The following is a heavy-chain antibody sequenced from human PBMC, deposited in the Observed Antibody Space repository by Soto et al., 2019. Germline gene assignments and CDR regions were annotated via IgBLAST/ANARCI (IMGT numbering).Heavy chain of an antibody. CDR3: AREGLRIVVVPAAKHTIDY. Sequence: ASVKVSCKASGYTFTGYYMHWVRQAPGQGLEWMGWINPNSGGTNYAQKFQGRVTMTRDTSISTAYMELSRLRSDDTAVYYCAREGLRIVVVPAAKHTIDYWGPGPLVTVSS. D-gene: IGHD2-2*01. J-gene: IGHJ4*02. CDR1: GYTFTGYY. CDR2: INPNSGGT. V-gene: IGHV1-2*02.